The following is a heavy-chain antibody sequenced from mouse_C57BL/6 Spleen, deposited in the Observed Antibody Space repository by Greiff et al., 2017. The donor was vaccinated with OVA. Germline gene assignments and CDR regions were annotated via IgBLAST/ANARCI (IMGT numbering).Heavy chain of an antibody. CDR3: APITTVGPFAY. CDR2: IYPGDGDT. D-gene: IGHD1-1*01. J-gene: IGHJ3*01. Sequence: QVQLQQSGPELVKPGASVKISCKASGYAFSSSWMNWVKQRPGKGLEWIGRIYPGDGDTNYNGKFKGKATLTADKSSSTAYMQLSSLTSEDSAVYFCAPITTVGPFAYWGQGTLVTVSA. V-gene: IGHV1-82*01. CDR1: GYAFSSSW.